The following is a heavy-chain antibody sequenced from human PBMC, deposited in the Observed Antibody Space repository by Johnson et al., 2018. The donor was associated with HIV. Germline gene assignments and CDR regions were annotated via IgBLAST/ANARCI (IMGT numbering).Heavy chain of an antibody. J-gene: IGHJ3*02. CDR1: GFTFSSYW. V-gene: IGHV3-7*05. Sequence: VQLVESGGGLVQPGGSLRLSCAASGFTFSSYWMTWVRQAPGKGLEWVANIKQDGSEKYYVDSVKGRFTISRDNAKNSLYLQMNSLRAEDTALYYCARQQQLTHDALDIWGQGTMVTVSS. D-gene: IGHD6-13*01. CDR2: IKQDGSEK. CDR3: ARQQQLTHDALDI.